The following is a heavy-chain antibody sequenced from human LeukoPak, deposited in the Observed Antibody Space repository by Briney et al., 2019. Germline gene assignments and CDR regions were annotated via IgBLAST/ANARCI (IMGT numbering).Heavy chain of an antibody. CDR1: GYTFTSYG. V-gene: IGHV1-18*01. CDR3: ARDYGYDDSSGHYPDY. D-gene: IGHD3-22*01. Sequence: ASVKVSCKASGYTFTSYGMSWVRQAPGQGLEWMGWISAYNGNTNYAQKLQGRVTMTTDTSKSTDYMELRSLRSDDTAVYYCARDYGYDDSSGHYPDYWGQGTLVTVCS. J-gene: IGHJ4*02. CDR2: ISAYNGNT.